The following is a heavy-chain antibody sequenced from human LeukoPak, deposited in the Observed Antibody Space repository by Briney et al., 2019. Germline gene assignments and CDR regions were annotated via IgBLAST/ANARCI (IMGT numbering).Heavy chain of an antibody. CDR3: TKDRRQWVVPYLDS. V-gene: IGHV3-23*01. CDR1: GFTFSTYA. Sequence: GGSLRLSCAASGFTFSTYAMSWVRHTPGKGLEWVSGISSGGNTQYTDSVKGRFTVSRDNSKNTLHLQMDSLRAEDTAIYYCTKDRRQWVVPYLDSSGQGTVVTVSS. D-gene: IGHD6-19*01. J-gene: IGHJ4*02. CDR2: ISSGGNT.